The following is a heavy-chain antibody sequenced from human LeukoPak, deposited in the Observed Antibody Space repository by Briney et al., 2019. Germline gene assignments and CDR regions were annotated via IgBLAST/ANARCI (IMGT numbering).Heavy chain of an antibody. Sequence: PGGSLRLSCAASGFTFDDYGMSWVRQVSGKGLEWVSGINWNGGSTGYADCVKGRFTMSRDNAKNSLYLQMNSLRDEDTALYYCARYQSKMGAVVFDSWVQGTLVTVSS. CDR3: ARYQSKMGAVVFDS. J-gene: IGHJ4*02. CDR1: GFTFDDYG. D-gene: IGHD1-26*01. CDR2: INWNGGST. V-gene: IGHV3-20*04.